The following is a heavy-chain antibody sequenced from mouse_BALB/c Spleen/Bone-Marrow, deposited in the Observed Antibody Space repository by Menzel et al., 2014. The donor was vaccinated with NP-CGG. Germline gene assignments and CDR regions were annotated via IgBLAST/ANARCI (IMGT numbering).Heavy chain of an antibody. J-gene: IGHJ3*01. CDR1: GYTFTSYD. CDR2: IFPGDGST. Sequence: VQLVESGAELVKPGASVKLSCKASGYTFTSYDINWVRQRPEQGLEWIRWIFPGDGSTKYNEKFKGKATLTTDKSSSTAYMQLSRLTSEDSAVYFCARRVYYDYDGGAWFAYWGQGTLVTVSA. D-gene: IGHD2-4*01. V-gene: IGHV1-85*01. CDR3: ARRVYYDYDGGAWFAY.